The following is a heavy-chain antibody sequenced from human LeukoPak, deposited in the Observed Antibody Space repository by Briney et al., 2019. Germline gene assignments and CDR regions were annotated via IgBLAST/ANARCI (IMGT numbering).Heavy chain of an antibody. D-gene: IGHD6-13*01. CDR2: IYYSGST. Sequence: SETLSLTCTVSGGSISSYYWSWIRQPPGKGLEWIGYIYYSGSTNYIPSLKSRVTISVDTSKNQFSLKLSSVTAADTAVYYCARTKQQLVLDIWGQGTMVTVSS. CDR1: GGSISSYY. V-gene: IGHV4-59*08. J-gene: IGHJ3*02. CDR3: ARTKQQLVLDI.